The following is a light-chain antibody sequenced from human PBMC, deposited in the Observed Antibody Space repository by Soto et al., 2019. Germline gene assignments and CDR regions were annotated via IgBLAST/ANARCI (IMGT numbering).Light chain of an antibody. CDR1: SSDVGDYNY. CDR3: CSYAGSYTLVV. CDR2: GVT. J-gene: IGLJ2*01. V-gene: IGLV2-11*01. Sequence: QSALTQPRSVSGSPGQSVTMSCTGTSSDVGDYNYVSWYQQHPGKAPKLLIYGVTKRPSGVPDRFSGSKSGNTASLTISGLQAEDEADYYCCSYAGSYTLVVFGGGTKLTVL.